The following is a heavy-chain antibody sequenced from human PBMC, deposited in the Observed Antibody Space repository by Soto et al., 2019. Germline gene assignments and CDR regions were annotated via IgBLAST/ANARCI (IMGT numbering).Heavy chain of an antibody. CDR2: INPNSGDT. J-gene: IGHJ4*02. CDR1: GYTFSDFY. CDR3: ATAGRRSCGDDCYLDY. Sequence: ASVKVSCKASGYTFSDFYISWVRQAPGQGLEWMGWINPNSGDTNYAQKFKGWVTLTRDTSINTAYMELTRLGPDDTAMYFCATAGRRSCGDDCYLDYWGQGTPVTVSS. V-gene: IGHV1-2*04. D-gene: IGHD2-21*02.